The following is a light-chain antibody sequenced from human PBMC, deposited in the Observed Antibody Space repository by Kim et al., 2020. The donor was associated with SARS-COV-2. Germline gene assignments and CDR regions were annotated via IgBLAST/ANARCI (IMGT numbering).Light chain of an antibody. J-gene: IGLJ3*02. CDR1: SGSIASNY. Sequence: NFMLTQPHSVSESPGKTVTISCTRSSGSIASNYVQWYQQRPGSSPTTVIYEDNQRPSGVPDRFSGSIDSSSNSASLTISGLKTEDGADYYCQSYDSNNQVFGGGTKLTVL. V-gene: IGLV6-57*01. CDR2: EDN. CDR3: QSYDSNNQV.